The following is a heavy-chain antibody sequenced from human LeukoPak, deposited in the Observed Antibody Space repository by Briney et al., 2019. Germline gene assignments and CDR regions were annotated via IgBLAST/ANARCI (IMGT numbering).Heavy chain of an antibody. V-gene: IGHV3-23*01. CDR3: SKNDALGYRFWGGYSNFDY. J-gene: IGHJ4*02. CDR2: ISGSGGST. D-gene: IGHD3-3*01. CDR1: GFTFSSYA. Sequence: GGSLRLSCAASGFTFSSYAMSWVRQAPGKGLEWVSAISGSGGSTYYADSVKGRFTISRDNSKNTLYLQMNSLRAEDTAVYYCSKNDALGYRFWGGYSNFDYWGQGTLVTVSS.